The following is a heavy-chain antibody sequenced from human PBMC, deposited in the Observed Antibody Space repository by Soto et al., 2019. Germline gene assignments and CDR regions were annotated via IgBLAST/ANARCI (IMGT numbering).Heavy chain of an antibody. CDR3: ARRRHCSSTSCYAKINYYYYYMDV. CDR1: GYTFTSYG. D-gene: IGHD2-2*01. Sequence: EASVKVSCKASGYTFTSYGISWVRQAPGQGLEWMGWISAYNGNTNYAQKLQGRVTMTTDTSTSTAYMELRSLRSDDTAVYYCARRRHCSSTSCYAKINYYYYYMDVWGKGTTVTVSS. V-gene: IGHV1-18*01. CDR2: ISAYNGNT. J-gene: IGHJ6*03.